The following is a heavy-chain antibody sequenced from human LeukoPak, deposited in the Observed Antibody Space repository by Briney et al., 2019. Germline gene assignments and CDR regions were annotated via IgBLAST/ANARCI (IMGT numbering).Heavy chain of an antibody. CDR1: GFTFNNYW. CDR2: IKQGGSEK. Sequence: GGSLRLSCAASGFTFNNYWMSWVRQAPGKGLEWVANIKQGGSEKYYVDSVKGRFTISRDNTKNTLYLQMNSLRAEDTAVYYCARAQSEGAPSGAFDIWGQGTMVTVSS. CDR3: ARAQSEGAPSGAFDI. V-gene: IGHV3-7*01. J-gene: IGHJ3*02. D-gene: IGHD1-14*01.